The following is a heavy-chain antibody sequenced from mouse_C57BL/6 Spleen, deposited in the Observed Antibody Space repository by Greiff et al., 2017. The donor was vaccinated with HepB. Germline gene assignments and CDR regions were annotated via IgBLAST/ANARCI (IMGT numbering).Heavy chain of an antibody. CDR1: GFTFSDYY. J-gene: IGHJ1*03. D-gene: IGHD1-1*01. V-gene: IGHV5-12*01. Sequence: EVQLVESGGGLVQPGGSLKLSCAASGFTFSDYYMYWVRQTPEKRLEWVAYISNGGGSTYYPDTVKGRFTISRDNAKNTLYLQMSRLKSEDTAMYYCARRDYGSSYGYWYFDVWGTGTTVTVSS. CDR3: ARRDYGSSYGYWYFDV. CDR2: ISNGGGST.